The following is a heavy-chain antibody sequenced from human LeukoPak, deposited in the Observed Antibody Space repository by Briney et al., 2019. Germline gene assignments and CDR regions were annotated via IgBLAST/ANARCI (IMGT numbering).Heavy chain of an antibody. V-gene: IGHV3-30-3*01. CDR3: ARDYWWNYDH. CDR1: GFTFSDYA. D-gene: IGHD1-7*01. CDR2: ISKDGSDK. Sequence: GGSLRLSCAASGFTFSDYAMHWVSQAPGKGLEWVAVISKDGSDKYYPGSVRGRFTISRDNSKNTIYLRMDSLRAEDTAIYYCARDYWWNYDHWGQGTLVTVSS. J-gene: IGHJ5*02.